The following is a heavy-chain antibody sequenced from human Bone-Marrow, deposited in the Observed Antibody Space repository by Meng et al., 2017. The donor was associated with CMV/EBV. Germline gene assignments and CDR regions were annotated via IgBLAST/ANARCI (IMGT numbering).Heavy chain of an antibody. D-gene: IGHD6-19*01. Sequence: GALRLSCVASGFPFSGYTMTWVRQAPGKGLEWVSSLSDNSAYIYYADSVKGRFTISRDNAKNSLYLQMNSLRAEDTAVYYCATCPPKQWLGTYYYYYGMDVWGQGTTVTVSS. CDR3: ATCPPKQWLGTYYYYYGMDV. V-gene: IGHV3-21*04. CDR1: GFPFSGYT. CDR2: LSDNSAYI. J-gene: IGHJ6*02.